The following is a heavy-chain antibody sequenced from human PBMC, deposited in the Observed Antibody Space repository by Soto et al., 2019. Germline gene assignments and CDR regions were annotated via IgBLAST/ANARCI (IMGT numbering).Heavy chain of an antibody. CDR2: VNPSGGHT. D-gene: IGHD2-21*02. V-gene: IGHV1-46*01. CDR1: GDTFADYY. J-gene: IGHJ5*02. CDR3: ARGGHVVVVTAALDL. Sequence: QVQLVQSGAEVKKPGASVKVSCKASGDTFADYYIHWVRQAPGQGLEWMGTVNPSGGHTTYAQHFLGRMTMTRDTSTCTLSLELTSLTSEDTAVNYCARGGHVVVVTAALDLWGQGTLLTVSS.